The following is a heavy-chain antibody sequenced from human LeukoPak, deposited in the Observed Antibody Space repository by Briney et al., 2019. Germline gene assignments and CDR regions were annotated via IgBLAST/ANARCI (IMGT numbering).Heavy chain of an antibody. V-gene: IGHV3-23*01. CDR2: ISGSGVNT. Sequence: GGSLRLSCAASGFTFSSYGMSWVRQAPGKGLEWVSAISGSGVNTYYADSVKGRFTISRDNSKHTLYLQMNSLRPEDTAIYYCAKFPSSHIVVVVAATWGQGTLVTVSS. CDR3: AKFPSSHIVVVVAAT. CDR1: GFTFSSYG. J-gene: IGHJ5*02. D-gene: IGHD2-15*01.